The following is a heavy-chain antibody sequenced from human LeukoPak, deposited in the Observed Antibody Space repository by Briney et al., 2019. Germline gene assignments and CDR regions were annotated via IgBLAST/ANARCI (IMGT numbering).Heavy chain of an antibody. D-gene: IGHD3-10*01. CDR2: ISGSGGST. J-gene: IGHJ4*02. Sequence: GGSLRLSCAASGFTFSDYYMSWIRQAPGKGLEWVSAISGSGGSTYYADSVKGRFTISRDNSKNTLYLQMNSLRAEDTAVYSCAKDRGGGCPQFDSWGKGTLVTAS. CDR3: AKDRGGGCPQFDS. V-gene: IGHV3-23*01. CDR1: GFTFSDYY.